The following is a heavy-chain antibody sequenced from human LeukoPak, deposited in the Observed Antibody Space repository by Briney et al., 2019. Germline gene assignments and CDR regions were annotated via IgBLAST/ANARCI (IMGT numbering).Heavy chain of an antibody. CDR1: GYTFTSYG. J-gene: IGHJ5*02. Sequence: ASVKVSCKASGYTFTSYGISWVRQAPGQGLEWMGWISAYNGNTNYAQELQGRVTMTTDTSTSTAYMELRSLRSDDTAVYYCARDPGRQQLVPTWFDPWGQGTLVTVSS. V-gene: IGHV1-18*01. CDR2: ISAYNGNT. CDR3: ARDPGRQQLVPTWFDP. D-gene: IGHD6-13*01.